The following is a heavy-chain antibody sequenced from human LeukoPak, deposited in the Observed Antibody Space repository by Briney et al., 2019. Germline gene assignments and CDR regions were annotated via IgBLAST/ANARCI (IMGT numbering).Heavy chain of an antibody. CDR2: IYYSGST. Sequence: SETLSLTCTVSGGSISSSYSYWGWIRQPPGKGLEWIGNIYYSGSTYYSPSLTSRVTVSVDTSENQFSLKLSSVTAADTAVYYCASTICISTSCYPGVVDYWGQGTLVTVSS. V-gene: IGHV4-39*07. D-gene: IGHD2-2*01. CDR3: ASTICISTSCYPGVVDY. J-gene: IGHJ4*02. CDR1: GGSISSSYSY.